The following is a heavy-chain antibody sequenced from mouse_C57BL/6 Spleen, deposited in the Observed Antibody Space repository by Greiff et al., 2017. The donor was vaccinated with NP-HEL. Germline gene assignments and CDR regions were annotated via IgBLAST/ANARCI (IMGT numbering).Heavy chain of an antibody. CDR2: ISSGSSTI. Sequence: EVKLVESGGGLVKPGGSLKLSCAASGFTFSDYGMHWVRQAPEKGLEWVAYISSGSSTIYYADTVKGRFTISRDNAKNTLFLQMTSLRSEDTAMYYCATTYYSNPFYAMDYWGQGTSVTVSS. J-gene: IGHJ4*01. V-gene: IGHV5-17*01. D-gene: IGHD2-5*01. CDR3: ATTYYSNPFYAMDY. CDR1: GFTFSDYG.